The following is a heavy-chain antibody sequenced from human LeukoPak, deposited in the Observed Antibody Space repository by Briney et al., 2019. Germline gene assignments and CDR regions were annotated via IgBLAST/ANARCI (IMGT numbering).Heavy chain of an antibody. Sequence: PSETLSLTCTVSGGSISSYYWSWIRQPPGKGLEWIGYIYYSGSTNYNPSLKSRVTISVDTSKNQFSLKLSSVTAADTAVYYCAKEDSNYVSYYYGMDVWGQGTTVTVSS. J-gene: IGHJ6*02. D-gene: IGHD4-11*01. V-gene: IGHV4-59*01. CDR2: IYYSGST. CDR3: AKEDSNYVSYYYGMDV. CDR1: GGSISSYY.